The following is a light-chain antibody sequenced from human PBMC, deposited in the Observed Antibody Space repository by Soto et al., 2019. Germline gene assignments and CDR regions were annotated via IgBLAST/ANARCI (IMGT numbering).Light chain of an antibody. Sequence: DIQMTQSPSSLSASVGDRVSITCQASQDISNYLNWYQQKPGKAPNLLIFDASNLKTGVPSRFSGGGSGTDFTFTISSLQAEDFATYYCQQYDNLPTVTFGQGTRVEIK. V-gene: IGKV1-33*01. CDR3: QQYDNLPTVT. CDR1: QDISNY. CDR2: DAS. J-gene: IGKJ5*01.